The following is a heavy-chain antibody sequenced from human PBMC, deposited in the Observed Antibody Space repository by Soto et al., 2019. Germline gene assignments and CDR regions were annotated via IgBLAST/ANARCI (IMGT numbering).Heavy chain of an antibody. V-gene: IGHV1-69*02. J-gene: IGHJ4*02. Sequence: QVQLVQSGAEVKKPGSSVKVSCKASGGTFSSYTISWVRQAPGQGLEWMGRIIPILGIANYAQKFLGRVTITADNSTSTAYMELSSLRSEDTAVYYCARLTYGSGSYYNPSFDYWGQGTLVTVSS. CDR3: ARLTYGSGSYYNPSFDY. CDR2: IIPILGIA. D-gene: IGHD3-10*01. CDR1: GGTFSSYT.